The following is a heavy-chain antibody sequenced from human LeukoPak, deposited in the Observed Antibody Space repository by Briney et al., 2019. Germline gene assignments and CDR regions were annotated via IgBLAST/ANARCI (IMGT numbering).Heavy chain of an antibody. Sequence: GVSLRLSCAASGFTVSSYWMSWVRQAPGNGLEGGANIKQDGNEKYYVDSVKGRFTISRDNAKDSLYLQRNSLRAEDTAVYYCARAPGIEAPGYWGQGTLVTVSS. J-gene: IGHJ4*02. V-gene: IGHV3-7*01. CDR2: IKQDGNEK. CDR3: ARAPGIEAPGY. D-gene: IGHD6-13*01. CDR1: GFTVSSYW.